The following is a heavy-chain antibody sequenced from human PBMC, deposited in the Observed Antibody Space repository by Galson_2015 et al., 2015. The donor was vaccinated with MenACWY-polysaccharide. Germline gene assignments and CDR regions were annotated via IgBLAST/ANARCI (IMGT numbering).Heavy chain of an antibody. CDR2: IKQDGSEK. V-gene: IGHV3-7*01. Sequence: SLRLSCAASGFTFSNFWMSWVRLAPGKELEWVASIKQDGSEKYLVDSVKGRFTISRDNAENSLFLHMNSLRAEDTAVYYCARERWVRGVFFDQWGQGTLVTVSS. J-gene: IGHJ4*02. CDR1: GFTFSNFW. D-gene: IGHD3-10*01. CDR3: ARERWVRGVFFDQ.